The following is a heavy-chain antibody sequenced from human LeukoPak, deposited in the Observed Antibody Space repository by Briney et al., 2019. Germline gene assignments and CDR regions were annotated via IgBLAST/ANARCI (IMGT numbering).Heavy chain of an antibody. D-gene: IGHD2-8*01. CDR2: IYYSGST. CDR1: GGSVSSGSYY. J-gene: IGHJ5*02. V-gene: IGHV4-61*01. Sequence: SETLSLTCTVSGGSVSSGSYYWSWIRQPPGKGLEWIGYIYYSGSTNYNPSLKSRVTISVDTSKNQFSLKLSSVTAADTAVYYCARRGYCTNGVCNNWFDPWGQGTLVTVSS. CDR3: ARRGYCTNGVCNNWFDP.